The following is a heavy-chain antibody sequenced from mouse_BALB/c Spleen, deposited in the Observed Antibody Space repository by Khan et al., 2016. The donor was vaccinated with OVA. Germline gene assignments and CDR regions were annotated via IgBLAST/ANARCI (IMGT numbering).Heavy chain of an antibody. CDR2: IWSGGST. V-gene: IGHV2-2*02. J-gene: IGHJ4*01. CDR3: ARKAIYYGNPGTMDY. Sequence: VQLQESGPGLVQPSQSLSITCTVSGFSLTSYGVHWVRQSPGKGLEWLGVIWSGGSTDYNAAFISRLSISKDNSKSQVFFKMNSLQANDTAIYYCARKAIYYGNPGTMDYWGHGTSVTVSS. CDR1: GFSLTSYG. D-gene: IGHD2-1*01.